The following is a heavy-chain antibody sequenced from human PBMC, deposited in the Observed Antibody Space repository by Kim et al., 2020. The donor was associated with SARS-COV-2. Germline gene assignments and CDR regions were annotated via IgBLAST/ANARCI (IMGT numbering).Heavy chain of an antibody. CDR2: INHSGST. CDR3: ASSGHSYGHDY. D-gene: IGHD5-18*01. Sequence: SETLSLTCSVYGGSFSGYYWSWIRQPPGKGLEWIGEINHSGSTNYNPSLKSRVTISVDTSKNQFSLKLSSVTAADTAVYYCASSGHSYGHDYWGQGTLVTVSS. V-gene: IGHV4-34*01. CDR1: GGSFSGYY. J-gene: IGHJ4*02.